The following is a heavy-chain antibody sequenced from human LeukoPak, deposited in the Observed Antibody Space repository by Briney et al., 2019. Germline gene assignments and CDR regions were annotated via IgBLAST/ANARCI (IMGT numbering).Heavy chain of an antibody. J-gene: IGHJ3*02. CDR1: GFTFSSYG. CDR2: IWYDGSNK. D-gene: IGHD1-26*01. Sequence: GGSLRLSCAASGFTFSSYGMHWVRQAPGKGLEWVAVIWYDGSNKYYADSVKGRFTISRDNSKNTLYLQMNSLRAEDTAVYYCARDRGISGSYNGAFDIWGQGTMVTVSS. CDR3: ARDRGISGSYNGAFDI. V-gene: IGHV3-33*01.